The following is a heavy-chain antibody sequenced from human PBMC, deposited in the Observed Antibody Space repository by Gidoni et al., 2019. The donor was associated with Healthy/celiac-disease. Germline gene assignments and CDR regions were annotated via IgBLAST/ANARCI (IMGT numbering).Heavy chain of an antibody. CDR3: ARDQCSGGSCYFPYY. CDR1: GFTFSRYG. CDR2: IWYDGSNK. J-gene: IGHJ4*02. Sequence: QVQLVESGGGVVQPGRSLRLSCAASGFTFSRYGMHWVRQAPGKGLEWVAVIWYDGSNKYYADSVKGRFTISRDNSKNTLYLQMNSLRAEDTAVYYCARDQCSGGSCYFPYYWGQGTLVTVSS. V-gene: IGHV3-33*01. D-gene: IGHD2-15*01.